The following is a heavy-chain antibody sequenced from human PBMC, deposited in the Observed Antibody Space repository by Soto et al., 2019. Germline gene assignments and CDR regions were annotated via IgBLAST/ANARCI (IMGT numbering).Heavy chain of an antibody. CDR3: ARGVGAGPSLRLLEGLSSSPSYYFDY. J-gene: IGHJ4*02. CDR1: GYTFTSYD. CDR2: MNPNSGNT. Sequence: QVQLVQSGAEVKKPGASVKVSCKASGYTFTSYDINWVRQATGQGLEWMGWMNPNSGNTGYARKFRGRFTMTRDTSISTAYRELSSLRSDDTAVYYCARGVGAGPSLRLLEGLSSSPSYYFDYWGQGTLVTVSS. V-gene: IGHV1-8*01. D-gene: IGHD3-3*01.